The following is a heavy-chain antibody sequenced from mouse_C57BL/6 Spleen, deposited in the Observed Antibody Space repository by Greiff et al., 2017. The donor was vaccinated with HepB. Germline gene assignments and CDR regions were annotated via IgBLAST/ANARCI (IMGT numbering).Heavy chain of an antibody. CDR1: GFTFSDYG. V-gene: IGHV5-15*01. CDR2: ISNLAYSI. CDR3: ARPGYGSSYVGYFDV. D-gene: IGHD1-1*01. J-gene: IGHJ1*03. Sequence: EVQVVESGGGLVQPGGSLKLSCAASGFTFSDYGMAWVRQAPRKGPEWVAFISNLAYSIYYADTVTGRFTISRENAKNTLYLEMSSRRSEDPAMYYCARPGYGSSYVGYFDVWGTGTTVTVSS.